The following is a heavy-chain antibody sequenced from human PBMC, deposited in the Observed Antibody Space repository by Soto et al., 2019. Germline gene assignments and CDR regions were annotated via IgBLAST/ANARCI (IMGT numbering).Heavy chain of an antibody. Sequence: GASVKVSCKASGYTFTSYAMHWVRQAPGQRLEWMGWINAGSGNTKYSQKFQGRVTITRDTSASTAYMELSSLRSEDTAVYYCASGRCTDVWGTAPTVTVSS. CDR2: INAGSGNT. CDR3: ASGRCTDV. CDR1: GYTFTSYA. V-gene: IGHV1-3*01. J-gene: IGHJ6*04. D-gene: IGHD2-15*01.